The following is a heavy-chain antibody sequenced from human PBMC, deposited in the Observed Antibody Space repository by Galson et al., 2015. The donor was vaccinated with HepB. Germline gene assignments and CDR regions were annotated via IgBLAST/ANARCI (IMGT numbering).Heavy chain of an antibody. J-gene: IGHJ2*01. CDR3: ARRVSEWLVLGAPTYFDL. V-gene: IGHV1-8*01. CDR1: GYTFTSYD. D-gene: IGHD6-19*01. CDR2: MNPNSGNT. Sequence: SVKVSCKASGYTFTSYDINWVRQATGQGLEWMGWMNPNSGNTGYAQKFQGRVTMTRNTSISTAYMELSSLRSEDTAVYYCARRVSEWLVLGAPTYFDLWGRGTLVTVSS.